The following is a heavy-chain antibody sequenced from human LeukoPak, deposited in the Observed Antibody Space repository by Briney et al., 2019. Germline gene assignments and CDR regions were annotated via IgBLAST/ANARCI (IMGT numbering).Heavy chain of an antibody. CDR3: ARSLVGAKDALDI. J-gene: IGHJ3*02. D-gene: IGHD1-26*01. V-gene: IGHV1-2*02. CDR2: INPNSGGT. CDR1: GYTFTGYY. Sequence: ASVKVSCKASGYTFTGYYMHWVRQAPGQGLEWMGWINPNSGGTNYAQKFQGRVTMTRDTSISTAYMELSRLRSDDTAVYYCARSLVGAKDALDIWGQGTMVTVSS.